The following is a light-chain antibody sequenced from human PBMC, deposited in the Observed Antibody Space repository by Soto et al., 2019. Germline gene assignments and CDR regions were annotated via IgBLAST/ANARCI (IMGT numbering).Light chain of an antibody. V-gene: IGLV2-14*01. CDR1: SNDIGAYKY. J-gene: IGLJ1*01. CDR3: SSYTTGSTLYV. Sequence: QSALTQPASVSGSPGQSITFSCTGSSNDIGAYKYVSWYLQHPGKAPKLIIFEVNNRPSGVSNRFSGSKSGNTASLTISGLQAEDEADYYCSSYTTGSTLYVFGTGTKLTVL. CDR2: EVN.